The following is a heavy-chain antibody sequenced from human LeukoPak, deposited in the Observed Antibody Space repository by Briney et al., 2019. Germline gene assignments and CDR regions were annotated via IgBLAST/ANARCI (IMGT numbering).Heavy chain of an antibody. CDR3: ARSVGSYTDS. V-gene: IGHV4-39*07. J-gene: IGHJ4*02. Sequence: PSETLSLTCTVSGGSISSSSYYWGWIRQPPGKGLEWIGSIYYSGSTYYNPSLKSRVTISVDTSKNQFSLNLNSVTAADTAVYYCARSVGSYTDSWGQGTLVTVSS. CDR2: IYYSGST. CDR1: GGSISSSSYY. D-gene: IGHD1-26*01.